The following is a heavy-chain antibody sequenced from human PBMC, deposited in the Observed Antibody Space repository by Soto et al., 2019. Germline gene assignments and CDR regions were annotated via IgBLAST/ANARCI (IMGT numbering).Heavy chain of an antibody. J-gene: IGHJ6*02. CDR2: ISYDGSNK. D-gene: IGHD3-10*01. CDR3: AKDLLTTVTKYYGSGSYYNPALYYYGMDV. CDR1: GFTFSSYG. Sequence: PGGSLRLSCAASGFTFSSYGMHWVRQAPGKGLEWVAVISYDGSNKYYADSVKGRFTISRDNSKNTLYLQMNSLRAEDTAVYYCAKDLLTTVTKYYGSGSYYNPALYYYGMDVWVQGTTVTGSS. V-gene: IGHV3-30*18.